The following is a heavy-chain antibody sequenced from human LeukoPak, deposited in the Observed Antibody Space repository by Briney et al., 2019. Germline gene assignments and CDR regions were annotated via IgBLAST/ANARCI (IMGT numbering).Heavy chain of an antibody. Sequence: ASVKVSCKASGGTFSSYAISWVRQAPGQGLDWMGRIIPIFGTANYAQKFQGRVTITTDESTSTVYMERSSLRSEDTSVYYCVFGYSSGWYQGFFDCWGRGTLVAVSS. D-gene: IGHD6-19*01. CDR1: GGTFSSYA. CDR2: IIPIFGTA. V-gene: IGHV1-69*05. CDR3: VFGYSSGWYQGFFDC. J-gene: IGHJ4*02.